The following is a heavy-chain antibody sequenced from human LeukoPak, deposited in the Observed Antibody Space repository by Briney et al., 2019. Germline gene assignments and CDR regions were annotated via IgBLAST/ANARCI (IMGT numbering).Heavy chain of an antibody. CDR2: IYSGGTT. CDR3: ARKGITGTGVLWYFDL. Sequence: GGSLRLSCAASGFTVSSNYMSWVRQAPGKGLEWVSIIYSGGTTYYADSVEGRFTISRDNSKNTLYLQMNSLRAEDTAVYYCARKGITGTGVLWYFDLWGRGTLVTVSS. V-gene: IGHV3-53*01. D-gene: IGHD1-20*01. J-gene: IGHJ2*01. CDR1: GFTVSSNY.